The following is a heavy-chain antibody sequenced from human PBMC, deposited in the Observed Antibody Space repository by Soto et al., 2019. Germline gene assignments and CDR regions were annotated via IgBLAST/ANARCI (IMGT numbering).Heavy chain of an antibody. D-gene: IGHD3-3*02. CDR3: AQLLGYIFGHKAFFAY. CDR1: YG. Sequence: YGVGWVRQMPGKGLEWMGIIYPGDFDTRYSQSFQGHFTMSVDKSINTAYLQWNNLETSDTAMYYCAQLLGYIFGHKAFFAYRRHRTPVIVSP. CDR2: IYPGDFDT. V-gene: IGHV5-51*01. J-gene: IGHJ4*01.